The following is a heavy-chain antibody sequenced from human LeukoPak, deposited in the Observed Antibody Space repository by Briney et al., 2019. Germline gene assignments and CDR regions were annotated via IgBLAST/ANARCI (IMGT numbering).Heavy chain of an antibody. CDR1: GGSISSYY. D-gene: IGHD6-19*01. CDR2: IYYSGST. Sequence: PSETLSLTCTVSGGSISSYYWSWIRQPPGEELEWIGYIYYSGSTNYNPSLKSRVTISVDTSKNQFSLKLSSVTAADTAVYYCATSSSGWYRGWFDPWGQGTLVTVSS. J-gene: IGHJ5*02. CDR3: ATSSSGWYRGWFDP. V-gene: IGHV4-59*01.